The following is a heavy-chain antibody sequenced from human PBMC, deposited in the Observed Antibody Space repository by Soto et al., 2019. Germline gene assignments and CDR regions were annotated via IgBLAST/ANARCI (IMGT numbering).Heavy chain of an antibody. Sequence: QVQLVQSGAEEKKPRASVKDSSKASGYTFTSYAMHWARQAPGKRLEWMGWSNAGNGNTKYSQKFQGRVTITRDTSASTAYMELSSLRSEDTALYYCARDPSYYGMDVWGQGTTVTVSS. CDR1: GYTFTSYA. J-gene: IGHJ6*02. V-gene: IGHV1-3*05. CDR3: ARDPSYYGMDV. CDR2: SNAGNGNT.